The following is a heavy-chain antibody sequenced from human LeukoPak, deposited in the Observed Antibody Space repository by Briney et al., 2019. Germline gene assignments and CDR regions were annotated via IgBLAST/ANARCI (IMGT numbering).Heavy chain of an antibody. D-gene: IGHD6-19*01. CDR2: INHSGST. CDR1: GGSFSGYY. J-gene: IGHJ4*02. Sequence: SETLSLTCAVYGGSFSGYYWSWIRQPPGKGLEWTGEINHSGSTNYNPSLKSRVTISVDTSKNQFSLKLSSVTAADTAVYYCARGVTTRWSGWRTNYYFDYWGQGTLVTVSS. CDR3: ARGVTTRWSGWRTNYYFDY. V-gene: IGHV4-34*01.